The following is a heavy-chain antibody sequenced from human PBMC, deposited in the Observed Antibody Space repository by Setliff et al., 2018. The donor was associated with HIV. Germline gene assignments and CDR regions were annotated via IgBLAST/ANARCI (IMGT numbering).Heavy chain of an antibody. D-gene: IGHD3-22*01. CDR2: MNPNSGNT. J-gene: IGHJ6*03. V-gene: IGHV1-8*02. CDR1: GYTFTSYD. Sequence: VKVSCKASGYTFTSYDINWVRQATGQGLEWMGWMNPNSGNTGYAQKFQGRVTMTRDASISTAYMELNTLKSEDTAVYYCARARRDSYDRGRRNHYYIDVWGKGTTVTVSS. CDR3: ARARRDSYDRGRRNHYYIDV.